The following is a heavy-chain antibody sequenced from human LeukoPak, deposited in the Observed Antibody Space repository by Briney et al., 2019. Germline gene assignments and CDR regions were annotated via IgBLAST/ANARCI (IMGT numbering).Heavy chain of an antibody. D-gene: IGHD3-22*01. CDR2: ISAYNGNT. J-gene: IGHJ4*02. CDR1: GYTFTSYG. V-gene: IGHV1-18*01. CDR3: ATWPVSGYYFFDY. Sequence: ASVKVSCKASGYTFTSYGISWVRQAPGQGLEWMGWISAYNGNTNYAQKLQGRVTMTTDTSTSTAYMELSSLRSEDTAVYYCATWPVSGYYFFDYWGQGTLVTVSS.